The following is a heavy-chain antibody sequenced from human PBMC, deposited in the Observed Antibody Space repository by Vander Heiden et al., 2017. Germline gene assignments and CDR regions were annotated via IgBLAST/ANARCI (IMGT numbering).Heavy chain of an antibody. CDR1: GYTFTSYD. Sequence: QVQLVQSGAEVKKPGASVKVSCKASGYTFTSYDINWVRQATGQGLEWMGWMNPNSGNTGYAQKFQGRVTMTRNTSISTAYMELSSLRSEDTAVYYCARAAGSSWYPRDYYYYGMDVWGQGTTVTVSS. J-gene: IGHJ6*02. D-gene: IGHD6-13*01. V-gene: IGHV1-8*01. CDR3: ARAAGSSWYPRDYYYYGMDV. CDR2: MNPNSGNT.